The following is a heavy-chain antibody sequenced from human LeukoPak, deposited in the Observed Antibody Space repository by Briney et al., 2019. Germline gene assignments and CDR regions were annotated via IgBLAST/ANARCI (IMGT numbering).Heavy chain of an antibody. Sequence: SETLSLTCTVSGGSISSYYWSWIRQPPGKGLEWIGYIYYSGSTNYNPSLKSRVTISVDTSKNQFSLKLSSVTAADTAVYYCAREGGNYDILTGYYDYYSMDVWGQGTTVTVSS. V-gene: IGHV4-59*01. D-gene: IGHD3-9*01. CDR1: GGSISSYY. CDR2: IYYSGST. J-gene: IGHJ6*02. CDR3: AREGGNYDILTGYYDYYSMDV.